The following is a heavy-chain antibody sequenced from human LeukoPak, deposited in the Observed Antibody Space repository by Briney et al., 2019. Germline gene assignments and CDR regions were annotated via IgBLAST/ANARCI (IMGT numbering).Heavy chain of an antibody. D-gene: IGHD5-18*01. CDR3: ARPSTERKYSYGYGL. V-gene: IGHV4-39*01. J-gene: IGHJ4*02. CDR1: GGSISSSSYY. Sequence: SETLSLTCTVSGGSISSSSYYWGWIRQPPGKGLEWIGGIYYSGFTYYNPSLKSRVTISVDTSKNQFSLKLISVTVADTAMYFCARPSTERKYSYGYGLWGQGTLVIASS. CDR2: IYYSGFT.